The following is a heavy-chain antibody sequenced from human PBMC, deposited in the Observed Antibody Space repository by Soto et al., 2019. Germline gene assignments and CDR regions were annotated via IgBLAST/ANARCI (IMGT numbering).Heavy chain of an antibody. J-gene: IGHJ6*02. V-gene: IGHV1-3*01. D-gene: IGHD4-17*01. CDR2: INAGNGNT. CDR1: GYTFTSYA. Sequence: QVKLVQSGAEVKKPGASVKVSCKASGYTFTSYAMHWVRQASGQRLEWMGWINAGNGNTKYSQKFQGRVTITRDTSASTAYMALSSLRSEDTAVYYCARTVGYYYGMDVWGQGTTVTVSS. CDR3: ARTVGYYYGMDV.